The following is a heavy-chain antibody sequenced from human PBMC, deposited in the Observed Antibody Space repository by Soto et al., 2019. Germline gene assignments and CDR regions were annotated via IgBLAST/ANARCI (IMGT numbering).Heavy chain of an antibody. D-gene: IGHD3-3*01. V-gene: IGHV1-69*13. CDR2: IIPIFGTA. CDR1: GGTFSSYA. J-gene: IGHJ6*02. CDR3: ARVVRHYDFWSGYSGPIDYYYYGMDV. Sequence: ASVKVSCKASGGTFSSYAISWVRQAPGQGLEWMGGIIPIFGTANYAQKFQGRVTITADESTSTAYMELSSLRSEDTAVYYCARVVRHYDFWSGYSGPIDYYYYGMDVWGQGTTVTV.